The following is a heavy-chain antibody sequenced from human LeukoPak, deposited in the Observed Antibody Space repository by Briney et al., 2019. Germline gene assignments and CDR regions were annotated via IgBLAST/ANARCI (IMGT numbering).Heavy chain of an antibody. Sequence: TSETLSLTCTVSGGSISSSSAYWGWIRQFPGKGLEWMGSILYSGSTYYIPPLKSRLTISADTSKNQFSLKLSSVTAADTAVYYCARDTGNFDVDYWGQGTLVTVSS. J-gene: IGHJ4*02. CDR1: GGSISSSSAY. CDR2: ILYSGST. V-gene: IGHV4-39*01. D-gene: IGHD1-26*01. CDR3: ARDTGNFDVDY.